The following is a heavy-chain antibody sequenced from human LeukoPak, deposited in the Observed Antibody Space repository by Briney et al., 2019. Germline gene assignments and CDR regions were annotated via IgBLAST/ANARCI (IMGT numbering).Heavy chain of an antibody. J-gene: IGHJ4*02. CDR3: AGHLDYYGSGSYEY. Sequence: PSETLSLTCAVSGGSISTYHWSWIRQPPGKGLEWIGYISYSGSTNYNPSLTSRVTISVDTSKSQFSLKLSSVTAADTAVYYCAGHLDYYGSGSYEYWGQGTLVTVPS. CDR2: ISYSGST. D-gene: IGHD3-10*01. V-gene: IGHV4-59*08. CDR1: GGSISTYH.